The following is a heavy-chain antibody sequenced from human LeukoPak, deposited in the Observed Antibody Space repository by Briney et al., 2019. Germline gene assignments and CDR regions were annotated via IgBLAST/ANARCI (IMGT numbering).Heavy chain of an antibody. J-gene: IGHJ3*02. CDR2: FSSNGGST. CDR1: GFTFSSYA. V-gene: IGHV3-64*01. Sequence: GGSLRLSCAASGFTFSSYAMHWVRQAPGKGLEYVSAFSSNGGSTYYANSVKGRFTISRDNSKNTLYLQMGSLRAEDMAVYYCARSGDRDAFDIWGQGTMVTVSS. CDR3: ARSGDRDAFDI. D-gene: IGHD3-10*01.